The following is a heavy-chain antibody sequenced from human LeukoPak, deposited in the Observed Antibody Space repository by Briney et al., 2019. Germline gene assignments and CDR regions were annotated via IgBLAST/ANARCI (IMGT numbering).Heavy chain of an antibody. V-gene: IGHV3-30*07. CDR3: AREWQGGIAAAGTRIEGDY. Sequence: PGRSLRLSCAASELTFTSYTMHWVRQAPGKGLEWVAVTSYDGSKKYYADSVKGRFTISRDNAENSLFLQMNSLRVEDTAVYYCAREWQGGIAAAGTRIEGDYWGQGTLVAVSS. D-gene: IGHD6-13*01. CDR2: TSYDGSKK. CDR1: ELTFTSYT. J-gene: IGHJ4*02.